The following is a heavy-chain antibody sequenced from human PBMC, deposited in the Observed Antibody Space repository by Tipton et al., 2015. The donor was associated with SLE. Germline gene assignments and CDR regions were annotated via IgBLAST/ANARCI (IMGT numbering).Heavy chain of an antibody. Sequence: SLRLSCAASGFTFSGYGMHWVRQAPGKGLEWVAFIRYDGSNKYYADSVKGRFTISRDNSKNTLYLQMGSLRAEDMAVYYCASLDYGDYEYFDLWGRGTLVTVSS. CDR3: ASLDYGDYEYFDL. CDR2: IRYDGSNK. CDR1: GFTFSGYG. D-gene: IGHD4-17*01. J-gene: IGHJ2*01. V-gene: IGHV3-30*02.